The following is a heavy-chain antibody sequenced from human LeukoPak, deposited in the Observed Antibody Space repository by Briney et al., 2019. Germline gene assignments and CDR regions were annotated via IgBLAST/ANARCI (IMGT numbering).Heavy chain of an antibody. V-gene: IGHV4-30-2*01. J-gene: IGHJ5*02. CDR3: AREEIRYDSSGRRLSQNWFDP. CDR1: GGSISSGGYY. D-gene: IGHD3-22*01. CDR2: IYHSGST. Sequence: PSQTLSLTCTVSGGSISSGGYYWSWIRQPPGKGLEWIGYIYHSGSTYYNPSLKSRVTISVDRSKNQFSLKLSSVTAADTAVYYCAREEIRYDSSGRRLSQNWFDPWGQGTLVTVSS.